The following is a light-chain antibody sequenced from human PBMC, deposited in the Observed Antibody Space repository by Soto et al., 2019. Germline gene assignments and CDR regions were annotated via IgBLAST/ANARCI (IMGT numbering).Light chain of an antibody. CDR2: GVS. Sequence: EIVLTQSPGTLSLSPGERATLSCRASQSVRSSYLAWYQQKLGQAPRLLIYGVSNRATGIPDRFSGSGSGTDFTLTISRLESEHFAVYYCQQYGTSPRTFGQGTKVEIK. CDR3: QQYGTSPRT. CDR1: QSVRSSY. J-gene: IGKJ1*01. V-gene: IGKV3-20*01.